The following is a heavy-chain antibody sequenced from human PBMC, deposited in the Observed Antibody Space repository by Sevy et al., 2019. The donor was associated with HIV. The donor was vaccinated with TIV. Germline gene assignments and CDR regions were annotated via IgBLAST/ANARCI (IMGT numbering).Heavy chain of an antibody. J-gene: IGHJ4*02. Sequence: SETLSLTCAVYGGSFSGYYWSWIRQPPGKGLEWIGEINHSGCTNYNPSLKSRVTISVDTSKNQFSLKLSSVTAADTAVYYCARARVVVVAATPLAPYYFDYWGQGTLVTVSS. D-gene: IGHD2-15*01. CDR2: INHSGCT. CDR1: GGSFSGYY. CDR3: ARARVVVVAATPLAPYYFDY. V-gene: IGHV4-34*01.